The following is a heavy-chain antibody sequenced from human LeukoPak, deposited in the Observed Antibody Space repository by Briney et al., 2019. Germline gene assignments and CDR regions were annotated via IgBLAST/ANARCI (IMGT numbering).Heavy chain of an antibody. J-gene: IGHJ4*02. CDR2: MNPNSGNT. Sequence: ASVKVSCTASGYTFTSYDINWVRQATGQGLEWMGWMNPNSGNTGYAQKFQGRVTMTRNTSISTAYMELSSLRSEDTAVYYCARGEGRDYYGSGSYYPYWGQGTLVTVSS. D-gene: IGHD3-10*01. V-gene: IGHV1-8*01. CDR3: ARGEGRDYYGSGSYYPY. CDR1: GYTFTSYD.